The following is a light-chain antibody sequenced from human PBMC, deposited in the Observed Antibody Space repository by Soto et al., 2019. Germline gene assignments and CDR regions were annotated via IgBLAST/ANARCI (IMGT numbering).Light chain of an antibody. CDR2: GAS. V-gene: IGKV3-20*01. J-gene: IGKJ1*01. CDR1: QSVSSSY. Sequence: EIVLTQSRCTLSLSPGERATLSCRGSQSVSSSYLAWYQQNPGQAPRLLIYGASSRVTGIPDRFSGRGSGTDFTLTISRLEPEDFALYYCQQYGDSPFTLGQGTKVDIK. CDR3: QQYGDSPFT.